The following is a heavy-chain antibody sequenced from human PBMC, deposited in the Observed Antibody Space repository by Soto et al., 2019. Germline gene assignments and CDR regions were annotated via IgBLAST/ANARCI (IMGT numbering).Heavy chain of an antibody. CDR1: GGSRSSHY. V-gene: IGHV4-59*11. D-gene: IGHD3-16*01. Sequence: SETLSLSCTVSGGSRSSHYSTWLRQPPGKGLEWIGYISRSVSTYCNPSLKSRVIISADTSRNQFSLKLSSVIAADTAVYYCARADPDASVGYWGQGTLVTVSS. J-gene: IGHJ4*02. CDR3: ARADPDASVGY. CDR2: ISRSVST.